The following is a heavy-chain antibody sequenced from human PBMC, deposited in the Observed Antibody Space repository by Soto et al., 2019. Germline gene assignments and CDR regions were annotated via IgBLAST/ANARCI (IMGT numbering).Heavy chain of an antibody. CDR1: GGSINSYW. CDR3: ARDIGSYAYAEGY. D-gene: IGHD2-2*01. CDR2: VYSSGTT. J-gene: IGHJ4*02. V-gene: IGHV4-4*07. Sequence: SETLSLTXSVSGGSINSYWWSWIRQPAGKGLEWIGRVYSSGTTDYNPSLNSRATMSVETSKNQFSLKLTSVTAADTAVYYCARDIGSYAYAEGYWGQGIQVTVSS.